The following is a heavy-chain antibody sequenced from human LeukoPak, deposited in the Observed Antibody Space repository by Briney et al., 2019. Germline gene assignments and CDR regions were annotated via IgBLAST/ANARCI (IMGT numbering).Heavy chain of an antibody. V-gene: IGHV1-8*02. J-gene: IGHJ4*02. CDR1: GGTFSSYA. Sequence: GASVKVSCKASGGTFSSYAINWVRQATGQGLEWMGWMNPNSGNTGYAQKFQGRVTMTRNTSISTAYMELGSLRSEDTAVYYCARGGYGDYVAFDYWGQGTLVTVSS. CDR3: ARGGYGDYVAFDY. CDR2: MNPNSGNT. D-gene: IGHD4-17*01.